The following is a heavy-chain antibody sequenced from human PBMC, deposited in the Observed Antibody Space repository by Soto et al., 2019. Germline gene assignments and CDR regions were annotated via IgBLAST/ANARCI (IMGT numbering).Heavy chain of an antibody. CDR1: GGSFSGYY. V-gene: IGHV4-34*01. CDR3: ASSGVVPAAYDAFDI. J-gene: IGHJ3*02. Sequence: PSETLSLTCAVYGGSFSGYYWSWIRQPPGKGLEWIGEINHSGSTNYNPSLKSRVTISVDTSKNQFSLKLSSVTAADTAVYYCASSGVVPAAYDAFDIWGQGTMVTVSS. D-gene: IGHD2-2*01. CDR2: INHSGST.